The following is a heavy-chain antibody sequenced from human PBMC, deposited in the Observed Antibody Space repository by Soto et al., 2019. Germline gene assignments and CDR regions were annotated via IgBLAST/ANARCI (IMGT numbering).Heavy chain of an antibody. V-gene: IGHV2-70*04. CDR2: IDWDDDK. Sequence: SGPTLVNPTQTLTLTCPFSGFSLITRGMGVSWIRQPPGKALEWLARIDWDDDKFYSTSLKTRLTISKDTSKNQVVLMMTNLDPVDTATYYCARMALYDSGGYYLFYFDYWGPGTLVTVSS. D-gene: IGHD3-22*01. J-gene: IGHJ4*02. CDR1: GFSLITRGMG. CDR3: ARMALYDSGGYYLFYFDY.